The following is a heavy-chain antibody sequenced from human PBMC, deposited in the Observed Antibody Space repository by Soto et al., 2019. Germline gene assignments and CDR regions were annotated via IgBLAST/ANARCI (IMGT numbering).Heavy chain of an antibody. J-gene: IGHJ6*02. CDR1: GFTFSSYG. CDR2: ISYDGSNK. CDR3: AKDFTPLWFGPLNHYGMDV. Sequence: GGSLRLSCAASGFTFSSYGMHWVRQAPGKGLEWVAVISYDGSNKYYADSVKGRFTISRDNSKNTLYLQMNSLRAEDTAVYYCAKDFTPLWFGPLNHYGMDVWGQGTTVTVSS. V-gene: IGHV3-30*18. D-gene: IGHD3-10*01.